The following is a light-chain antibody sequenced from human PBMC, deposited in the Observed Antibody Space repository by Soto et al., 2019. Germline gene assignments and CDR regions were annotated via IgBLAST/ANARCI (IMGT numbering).Light chain of an antibody. CDR1: QGISTH. Sequence: DIQMTQSPSSLSASVGDRVTITCRASQGISTHLSWYQQKPGKAPKLLIYAASSLQSWVPSRFTGSGSGTDFTLTISSLQPEDFATYYCQQSYNSWWTLGQGTKVDIK. CDR3: QQSYNSWWT. J-gene: IGKJ1*01. CDR2: AAS. V-gene: IGKV1-39*01.